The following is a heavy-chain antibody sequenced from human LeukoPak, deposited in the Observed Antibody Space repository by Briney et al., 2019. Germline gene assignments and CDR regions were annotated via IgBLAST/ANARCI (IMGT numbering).Heavy chain of an antibody. Sequence: GGSLRLSCAASGFTFSSYWMSWVRQAPGKGLEWVANIKQDGSEKYYVDSVKGRFTISRDNAKNSLYLQMNSLRAEDTAVYYCAREDRYFDWLDAFDIWGQGTMVTVSS. CDR3: AREDRYFDWLDAFDI. CDR2: IKQDGSEK. V-gene: IGHV3-7*01. J-gene: IGHJ3*02. D-gene: IGHD3-9*01. CDR1: GFTFSSYW.